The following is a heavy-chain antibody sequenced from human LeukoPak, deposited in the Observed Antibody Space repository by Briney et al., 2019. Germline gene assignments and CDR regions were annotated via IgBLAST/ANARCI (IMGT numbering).Heavy chain of an antibody. CDR2: ISSSGRII. Sequence: GGSLRLSCAASGFTFSSYWMNWARQAPGKGLEWVSYISSSGRIIYYADSVKGRFTISRDNAKNSLFPQMNSLRAEDTAVYYCASVHYYGMEVWGQGTTVTVSS. CDR1: GFTFSSYW. CDR3: ASVHYYGMEV. J-gene: IGHJ6*02. V-gene: IGHV3-48*03. D-gene: IGHD2-8*01.